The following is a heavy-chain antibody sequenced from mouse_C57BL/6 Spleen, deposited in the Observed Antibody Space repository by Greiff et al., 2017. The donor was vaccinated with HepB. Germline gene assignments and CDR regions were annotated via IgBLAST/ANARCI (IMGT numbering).Heavy chain of an antibody. CDR2: IYPGDGDT. CDR3: ARGSSPPYAMDY. V-gene: IGHV1-80*01. CDR1: GYAFSSYW. Sequence: VQLQQSGAELVKPGASVKISCKASGYAFSSYWMNWVKQRPGKGLEWIGQIYPGDGDTNYNGKFKGKATLTADKSSSTAYMQLSSLTSEDSAVYFCARGSSPPYAMDYWGQGTSVTVSS. J-gene: IGHJ4*01. D-gene: IGHD1-1*01.